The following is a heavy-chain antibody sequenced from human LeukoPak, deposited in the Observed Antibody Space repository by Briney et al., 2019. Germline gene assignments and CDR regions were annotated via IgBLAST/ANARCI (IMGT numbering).Heavy chain of an antibody. V-gene: IGHV5-51*01. Sequence: KPGESLKISRKGSGYNFPTYWIGWVRQMPGKGLEWMGSIYPGDSDTRYSPSFQGQVAISADKSISTAYLQWSSLKASDTAMYYCARRYCSGGSCYFVDYWGQGTLVTVSS. CDR3: ARRYCSGGSCYFVDY. D-gene: IGHD2-15*01. CDR1: GYNFPTYW. J-gene: IGHJ4*02. CDR2: IYPGDSDT.